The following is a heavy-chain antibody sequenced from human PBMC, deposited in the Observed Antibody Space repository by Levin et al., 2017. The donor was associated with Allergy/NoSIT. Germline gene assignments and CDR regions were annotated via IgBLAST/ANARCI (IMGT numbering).Heavy chain of an antibody. CDR1: GYTFTGYY. J-gene: IGHJ4*02. CDR3: AREGAYGVRGAY. CDR2: NNPNSGGT. V-gene: IGHV1-2*02. D-gene: IGHD3-10*01. Sequence: ASVKVSCKASGYTFTGYYMHWVRQAPGQGLEWMGWNNPNSGGTNYAQKFQGRVTMTRDTSISTAYMELSRLRSDDTAVYYCAREGAYGVRGAYWGQGTLVTVSS.